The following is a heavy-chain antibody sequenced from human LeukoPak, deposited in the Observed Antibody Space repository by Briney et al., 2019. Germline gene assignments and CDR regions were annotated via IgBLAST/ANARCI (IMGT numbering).Heavy chain of an antibody. D-gene: IGHD3-22*01. CDR1: GFTFRTYA. J-gene: IGHJ6*02. Sequence: PPGGSLRLSCAASGFTFRTYAMGWVRQAPGKGLEWVSGLSGSGGSTYYADSVKGRFTVSRDNSKNTLYLQMNSLRAEDTAVYYCANPYYYDSSGYYMLDYYYGMDVWGQGTTVTVSS. V-gene: IGHV3-23*01. CDR2: LSGSGGST. CDR3: ANPYYYDSSGYYMLDYYYGMDV.